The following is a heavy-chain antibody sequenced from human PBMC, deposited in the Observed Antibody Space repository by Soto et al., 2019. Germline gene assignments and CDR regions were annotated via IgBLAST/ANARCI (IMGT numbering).Heavy chain of an antibody. CDR2: ISGSGGRT. Sequence: EVQLLESGGGLVQPGGSLRLSCAASGFTFRSYAMSWVRQAPGKGLEWVSAISGSGGRTYYADSAKGRFTISRDNSKNTLYLQMNSQRADDTSVYYCASGYETTSTLGYYYYYGMDVWGQGTKVTVSS. CDR1: GFTFRSYA. CDR3: ASGYETTSTLGYYYYYGMDV. D-gene: IGHD5-12*01. J-gene: IGHJ6*02. V-gene: IGHV3-23*01.